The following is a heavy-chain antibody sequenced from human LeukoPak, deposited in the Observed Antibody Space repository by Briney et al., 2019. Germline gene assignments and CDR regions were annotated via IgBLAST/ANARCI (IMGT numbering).Heavy chain of an antibody. J-gene: IGHJ4*02. CDR2: ISSSGGNT. V-gene: IGHV3-64*01. Sequence: PGGSLRLSCAASGFTFNPYAMHWVRQAPGKGLEFVSSISSSGGNTYYANSVKGRFTISRDDSKNTLYLQMGSLRPEDMAVYYCARASGRGLYYFDYWGQGALVTVSS. D-gene: IGHD2-15*01. CDR1: GFTFNPYA. CDR3: ARASGRGLYYFDY.